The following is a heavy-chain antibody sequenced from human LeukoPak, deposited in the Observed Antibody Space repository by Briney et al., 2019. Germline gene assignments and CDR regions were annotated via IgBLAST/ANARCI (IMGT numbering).Heavy chain of an antibody. Sequence: GGSLRLSCAASGFSISDYYMGWIRQGPGKGLEWLSYISRGSGDISYADSVKGRFTISRDNAKQSLSLQMNSPRADDTAVYYCARLYSSSVNFWGQGTMVTVSS. D-gene: IGHD6-13*01. CDR2: ISRGSGDI. J-gene: IGHJ4*02. V-gene: IGHV3-11*04. CDR1: GFSISDYY. CDR3: ARLYSSSVNF.